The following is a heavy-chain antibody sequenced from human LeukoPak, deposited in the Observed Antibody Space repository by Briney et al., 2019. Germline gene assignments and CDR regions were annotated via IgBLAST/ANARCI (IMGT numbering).Heavy chain of an antibody. CDR2: INHSGST. D-gene: IGHD2-2*01. CDR3: ARDPLYCSSTSCYDYFDY. J-gene: IGHJ4*02. V-gene: IGHV4-34*01. Sequence: KPLETLSLTCAVYGGSFSGYCWSWIRQPPGKGLEWIGEINHSGSTNYNPSLKSRVTISVDTSKNQFSLKLSSVTAADTAVYYCARDPLYCSSTSCYDYFDYWGQGTLVTVSS. CDR1: GGSFSGYC.